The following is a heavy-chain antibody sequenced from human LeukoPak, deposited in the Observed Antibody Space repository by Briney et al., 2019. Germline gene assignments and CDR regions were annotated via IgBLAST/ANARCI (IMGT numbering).Heavy chain of an antibody. D-gene: IGHD4-17*01. CDR3: AKDGRDYGDYTGAFDI. CDR1: GFTFSSYE. J-gene: IGHJ3*02. V-gene: IGHV3-48*03. Sequence: GGSLRLSCAASGFTFSSYEMNWVRQAPGKGLEWVSYISSSGSTIYYADSVKGRFTISRDNSKNTLYLQMNSLRAEDTAVYYCAKDGRDYGDYTGAFDIWGQGTMVTVSS. CDR2: ISSSGSTI.